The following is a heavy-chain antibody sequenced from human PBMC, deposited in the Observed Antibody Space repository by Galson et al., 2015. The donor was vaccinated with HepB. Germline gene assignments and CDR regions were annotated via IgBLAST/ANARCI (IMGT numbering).Heavy chain of an antibody. CDR2: ISYDGSNK. Sequence: SLRLSSAASGFTFSSYGLHWVRQAPGKGLEWVAVISYDGSNKYYADSVKGRFTISRDNSKNTLYLQMNSLRAEDTAVYYCAKDIGELELPYWGQGTLVTVSS. CDR3: AKDIGELELPY. D-gene: IGHD3-10*01. J-gene: IGHJ4*02. V-gene: IGHV3-30*18. CDR1: GFTFSSYG.